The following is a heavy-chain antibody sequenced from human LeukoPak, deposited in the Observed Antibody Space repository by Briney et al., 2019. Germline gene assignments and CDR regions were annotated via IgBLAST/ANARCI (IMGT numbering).Heavy chain of an antibody. CDR1: GFTFSSYG. D-gene: IGHD5-18*01. J-gene: IGHJ4*02. CDR3: VRVTHSSYSYGYGHGDY. Sequence: SGGSLRLSCAASGFTFSSYGMHWVRQAPGKGLEWVAVLSYDGSNKYYADSVKGRFTISRDNSKNTLYLQMNSLRAEDTAVYYCVRVTHSSYSYGYGHGDYWGQGTLVTVSS. V-gene: IGHV3-30*03. CDR2: LSYDGSNK.